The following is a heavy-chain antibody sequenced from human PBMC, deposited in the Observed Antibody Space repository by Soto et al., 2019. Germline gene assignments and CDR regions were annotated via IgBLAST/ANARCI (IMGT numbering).Heavy chain of an antibody. CDR3: ARHGLTMVRGSPTGWFDP. J-gene: IGHJ5*02. D-gene: IGHD3-10*01. CDR1: GGSISSYY. CDR2: IYYSGST. Sequence: SETLSLTCTVSGGSISSYYWSWIRQPPGKGLEWIGNIYYSGSTNYNPSLKSRVTISVDTSKNQFSLKLSSVTAADTAVYYCARHGLTMVRGSPTGWFDPWGQGTLVTVSS. V-gene: IGHV4-59*08.